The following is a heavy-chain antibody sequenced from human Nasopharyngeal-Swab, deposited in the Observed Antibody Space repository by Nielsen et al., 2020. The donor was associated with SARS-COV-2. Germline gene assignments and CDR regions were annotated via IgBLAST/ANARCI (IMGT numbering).Heavy chain of an antibody. J-gene: IGHJ6*02. CDR2: IYPGDSDT. CDR3: ARHAPDSSSSPMDV. CDR1: GYSFTSYW. D-gene: IGHD6-6*01. V-gene: IGHV5-51*01. Sequence: GESLKISCQGSGYSFTSYWIGWVRQMPGKGLEWMGIIYPGDSDTRYSPSFQGQVTISADKSISTAYLQWSSLKASDNAMYYYARHAPDSSSSPMDVWGQGTTVTVSS.